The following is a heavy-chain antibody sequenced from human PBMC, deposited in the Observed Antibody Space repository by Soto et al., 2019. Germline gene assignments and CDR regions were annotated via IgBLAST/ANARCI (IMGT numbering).Heavy chain of an antibody. V-gene: IGHV4-59*01. D-gene: IGHD4-17*01. Sequence: PSETLSLTCTVSGGSISSYYWSWIRQPPGKGLEWIGYIYYSGSTNYNPSLKSRVTISVDTSKNQFSLKLSSVTAADTAVYYCARASKTTWWFDPWGQGTLVTVSS. CDR3: ARASKTTWWFDP. J-gene: IGHJ5*02. CDR1: GGSISSYY. CDR2: IYYSGST.